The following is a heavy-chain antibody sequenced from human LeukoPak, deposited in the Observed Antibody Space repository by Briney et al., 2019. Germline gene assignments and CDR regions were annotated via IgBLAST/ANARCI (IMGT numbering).Heavy chain of an antibody. CDR1: GFTFSSYG. J-gene: IGHJ6*03. CDR2: ISGSGGST. V-gene: IGHV3-23*01. CDR3: ATHLYSYYYMDV. Sequence: GGSLRLSCAASGFTFSSYGMSWVRQAPGKGLEWASAISGSGGSTYYADSVKGRFTISRDNSKNTLYLQMNSLRAEDTAVYYCATHLYSYYYMDVWGKGTTVTISS.